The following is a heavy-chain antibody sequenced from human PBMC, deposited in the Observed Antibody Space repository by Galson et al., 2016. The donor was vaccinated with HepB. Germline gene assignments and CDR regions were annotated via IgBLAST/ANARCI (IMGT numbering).Heavy chain of an antibody. D-gene: IGHD5-18*01. CDR2: IFYSGST. Sequence: SETLSLTCTVSGGSISSSSYYWGWIRQPPGKGLEWIGSIFYSGSTYYNPPLKSRVTISVDTSKNQFSLNLISVPSADTAVYYCATGIVDTTTSEFNYWYYYGMDVGGQGTTVTVS. CDR3: ATGIVDTTTSEFNYWYYYGMDV. J-gene: IGHJ6*02. V-gene: IGHV4-39*01. CDR1: GGSISSSSYY.